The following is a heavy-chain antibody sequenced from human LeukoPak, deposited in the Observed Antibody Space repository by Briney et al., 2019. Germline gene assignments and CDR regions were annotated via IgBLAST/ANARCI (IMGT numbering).Heavy chain of an antibody. CDR2: ITDTGST. CDR3: ARGGRTISGRFSY. Sequence: SETLSLTCTIHGGSFSGYYWSWIRQVLGKGLEWIGEITDTGSTDYSPSLKGRVTMSIDTSKNQHSLSLASVTAADTAVYFCARGGRTISGRFSYWGRGTPVTVSS. J-gene: IGHJ4*02. D-gene: IGHD4/OR15-4a*01. CDR1: GGSFSGYY. V-gene: IGHV4-34*01.